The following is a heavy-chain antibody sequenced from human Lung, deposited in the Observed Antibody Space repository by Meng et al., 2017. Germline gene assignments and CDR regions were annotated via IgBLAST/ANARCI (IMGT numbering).Heavy chain of an antibody. CDR2: IITKTNNYAT. D-gene: IGHD6-19*01. V-gene: IGHV3-73*02. CDR1: GFIFSGYD. Sequence: LVGSGGGLVQPGGSLNLSCAASGFIFSGYDIHWVRQASGKGLEWVGRIITKTNNYATAYAASVKGRFTISRDDSLTTAYLQMNSLRSEDTALYYCTVYITGHIWGRGTMVTVSS. J-gene: IGHJ3*02. CDR3: TVYITGHI.